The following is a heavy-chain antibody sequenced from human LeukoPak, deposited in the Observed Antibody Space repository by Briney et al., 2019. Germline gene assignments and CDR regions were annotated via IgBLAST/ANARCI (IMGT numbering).Heavy chain of an antibody. Sequence: GRSLRLSCAASGFTFSSYGMHWVRQAPGKGLEWVAVIWYDGSSKYYADSVKGRFTISRDNSKNTLYLQMNSLRAEDTAVYYCAKEKMATIYYFDYWGQGTLVTVSS. D-gene: IGHD5-24*01. V-gene: IGHV3-33*06. CDR1: GFTFSSYG. J-gene: IGHJ4*02. CDR3: AKEKMATIYYFDY. CDR2: IWYDGSSK.